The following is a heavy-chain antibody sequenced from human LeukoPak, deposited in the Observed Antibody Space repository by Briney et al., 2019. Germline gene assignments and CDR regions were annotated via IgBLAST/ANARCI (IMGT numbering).Heavy chain of an antibody. D-gene: IGHD3-10*01. CDR1: GFTFSSYG. CDR2: ISYDGSNK. Sequence: QPGRPLRLSCAASGFTFSSYGMHWVRQAPGKGLEWVAVISYDGSNKYYADSVKGRFTISRDNSKNTLYLQMNSLKSEDTGVYYCITGNYKTTFDYWGQGTLVTVSS. CDR3: ITGNYKTTFDY. V-gene: IGHV3-30*03. J-gene: IGHJ4*02.